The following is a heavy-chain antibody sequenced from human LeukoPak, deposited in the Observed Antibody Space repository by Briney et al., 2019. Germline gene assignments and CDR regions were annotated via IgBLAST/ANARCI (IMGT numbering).Heavy chain of an antibody. J-gene: IGHJ4*02. CDR3: ARVGTYCSSTSCELDY. CDR2: IYSGGST. D-gene: IGHD2-2*01. V-gene: IGHV3-66*01. CDR1: GFTVSSNY. Sequence: GGSLRLSCAASGFTVSSNYMSWVRQAPGKGLEWVSVIYSGGSTYYADSVKGRFTISRDNSKNTLYLQMNSLRAEDTAVYYCARVGTYCSSTSCELDYWGQGTLVTVSS.